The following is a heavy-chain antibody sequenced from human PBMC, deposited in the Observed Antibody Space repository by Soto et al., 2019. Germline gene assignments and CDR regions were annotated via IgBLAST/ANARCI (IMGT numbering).Heavy chain of an antibody. CDR3: ARDTYNYGSDSFDP. Sequence: SETLSLTCSVSGGSVTSENYYWSWIRQPPGKGLEWIGYISNSGSTNYNTSLTGRVTISIDTSKNQFSLNLNSVTAADTAFYYCARDTYNYGSDSFDPWGQGTLVTVSS. CDR2: ISNSGST. D-gene: IGHD3-10*01. V-gene: IGHV4-61*01. J-gene: IGHJ5*02. CDR1: GGSVTSENYY.